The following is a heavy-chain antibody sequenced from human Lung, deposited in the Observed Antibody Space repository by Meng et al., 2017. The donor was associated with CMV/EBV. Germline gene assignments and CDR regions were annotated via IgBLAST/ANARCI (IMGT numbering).Heavy chain of an antibody. CDR2: MNPNSGNT. J-gene: IGHJ4*02. D-gene: IGHD2-15*01. Sequence: ASVKVSCKASGYTFTGYYMHWVRQAPGQGLEWMGWMNPNSGNTGYAQKFQGRVTMTRNTSISTAYMELSSLRSEDTAVYYCARGFLAAKSVLRSLNYWGQGTLVTVSS. CDR1: GYTFTGYY. V-gene: IGHV1-8*02. CDR3: ARGFLAAKSVLRSLNY.